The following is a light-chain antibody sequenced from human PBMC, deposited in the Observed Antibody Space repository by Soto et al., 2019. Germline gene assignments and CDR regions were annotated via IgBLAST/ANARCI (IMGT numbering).Light chain of an antibody. V-gene: IGKV3-11*01. CDR2: DAS. CDR3: QQVSSYPLT. Sequence: DIELTQSAYTLSLSAGERATLSCRASPRVSSYLTWYQQKPGQAPRLLIYDASNRATGIPARFSGSGSGTEFTLTINSLQSEDFAVYYCQQVSSYPLTFGGGTKVDIK. CDR1: PRVSSY. J-gene: IGKJ4*01.